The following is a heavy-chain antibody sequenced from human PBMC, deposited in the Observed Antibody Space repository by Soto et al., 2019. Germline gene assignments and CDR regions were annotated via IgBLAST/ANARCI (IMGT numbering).Heavy chain of an antibody. V-gene: IGHV3-64*01. Sequence: EVQLAESGGGLAQPGGSLRLSCAASGFTLSGYAMDWVRQAPGKGLEYVSGISSNGVGTYYANSVQGRFTISRDNSKNPVYLQLGSLRPEDMAVYYCARRARPDFYYMVVWGKGTTVTVSS. D-gene: IGHD6-6*01. CDR3: ARRARPDFYYMVV. CDR1: GFTLSGYA. CDR2: ISSNGVGT. J-gene: IGHJ6*03.